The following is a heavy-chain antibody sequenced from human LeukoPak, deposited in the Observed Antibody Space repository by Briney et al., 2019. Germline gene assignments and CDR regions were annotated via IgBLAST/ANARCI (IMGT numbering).Heavy chain of an antibody. D-gene: IGHD3-16*01. V-gene: IGHV3-7*03. CDR1: GFTFSSYS. CDR2: INHNGNVN. J-gene: IGHJ6*02. Sequence: GGSLRLSCAAAGFTFSSYSMNWARQAPGKGLEWVASINHNGNVNYYVDSVKGRFTISRDNAKNSLYLQMSNLRAEDTAVYFCARGGGLDVWGQGATVTVSS. CDR3: ARGGGLDV.